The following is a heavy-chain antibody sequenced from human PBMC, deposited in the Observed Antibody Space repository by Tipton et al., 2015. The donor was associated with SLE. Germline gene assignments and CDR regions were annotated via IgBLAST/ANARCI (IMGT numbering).Heavy chain of an antibody. J-gene: IGHJ6*03. V-gene: IGHV4-31*11. Sequence: TLSLTCAVSGDSISSGGYYWSWIRQHPGKGLEWIGYIYYRGNTYYNPSLKSRLTISVDTSKNQFSLKLYSVTAADTAVYYCAREYSRSSSVSYYYMDVWGKGTTVTVSS. CDR2: IYYRGNT. CDR3: AREYSRSSSVSYYYMDV. D-gene: IGHD6-6*01. CDR1: GDSISSGGYY.